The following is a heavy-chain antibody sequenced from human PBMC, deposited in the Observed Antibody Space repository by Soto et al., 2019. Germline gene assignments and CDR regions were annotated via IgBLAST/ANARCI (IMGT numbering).Heavy chain of an antibody. D-gene: IGHD3-10*01. Sequence: EVQLVESGGGLVQPGGSLRLSCAASGFIFSTYDMHWVRQATGKGLEWVSAIGTLRDTYYLDSVKGRFTISRENARNSVYLHMNSLRAGDTAVYYCARGRSNHYGSSPPPRFDPWGREPWSPSPQ. V-gene: IGHV3-13*01. CDR1: GFIFSTYD. CDR3: ARGRSNHYGSSPPPRFDP. J-gene: IGHJ5*02. CDR2: IGTLRDT.